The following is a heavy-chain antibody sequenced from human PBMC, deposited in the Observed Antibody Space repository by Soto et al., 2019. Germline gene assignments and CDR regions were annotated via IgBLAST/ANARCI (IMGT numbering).Heavy chain of an antibody. CDR3: AKRTSGTTWGESDY. Sequence: QVQVMQSGAEVKKPGDSVKVSCKTSGYIFSDYGINWVRQAPGQGLEWMGWISGYSGNANLAQKFQGRVNMTTDKSTRKAYMELRRLRSDDTAVYYCAKRTSGTTWGESDYWGQGTLVTVSS. J-gene: IGHJ4*02. CDR2: ISGYSGNA. D-gene: IGHD4-17*01. CDR1: GYIFSDYG. V-gene: IGHV1-18*04.